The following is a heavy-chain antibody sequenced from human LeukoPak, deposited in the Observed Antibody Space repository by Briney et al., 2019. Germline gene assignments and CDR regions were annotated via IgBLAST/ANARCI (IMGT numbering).Heavy chain of an antibody. J-gene: IGHJ6*02. CDR1: GFTFSSYE. CDR2: ISSSGSTI. Sequence: PGGSLRLSCAASGFTFSSYEMNWVRQAPGKGLEWVSYISSSGSTIYYADSVKGRFTISRDNAKNSLYLQMNSLRAEDTAVYCCARVLSYYGMDVWGQGTTVTVSS. V-gene: IGHV3-48*03. CDR3: ARVLSYYGMDV.